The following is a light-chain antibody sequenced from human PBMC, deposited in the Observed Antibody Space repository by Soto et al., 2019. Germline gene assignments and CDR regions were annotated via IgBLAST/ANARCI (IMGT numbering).Light chain of an antibody. CDR2: AAS. Sequence: DIQMTQSPSCLSASVGDRVTITCRASQSISSYLNWYQQKPGKAPKLLIYAASSLQSGVPSRFSGSGSGTDLTLTISSLQPEDFATYYCQQSYSTPITFGPGTKVDIK. J-gene: IGKJ3*01. CDR1: QSISSY. CDR3: QQSYSTPIT. V-gene: IGKV1-39*01.